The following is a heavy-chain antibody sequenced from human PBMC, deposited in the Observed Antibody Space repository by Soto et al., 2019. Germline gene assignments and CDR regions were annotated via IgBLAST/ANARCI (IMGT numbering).Heavy chain of an antibody. CDR1: GFTFSSYG. CDR3: AKSSSGNPDYYYGMDV. J-gene: IGHJ6*02. CDR2: ISYDGSNK. Sequence: QVQLVESGGGVVQPGRSLRLSCAASGFTFSSYGMHWVRQAPGKGLEWVAVISYDGSNKYYADSVKGRFTISRDNSKNTLYLQMNSLRAEDTAVSYCAKSSSGNPDYYYGMDVWGQGTTVTVSS. V-gene: IGHV3-30*18. D-gene: IGHD6-19*01.